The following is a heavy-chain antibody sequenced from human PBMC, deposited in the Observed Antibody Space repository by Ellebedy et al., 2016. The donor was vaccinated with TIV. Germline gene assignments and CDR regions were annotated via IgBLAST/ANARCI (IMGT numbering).Heavy chain of an antibody. CDR3: ARAQAKGGNFNFDF. CDR2: VFYGGST. J-gene: IGHJ4*02. CDR1: GGSINSDDYY. Sequence: LRPSCTVSGGSINSDDYYWSWIRQPPGKALEWIGYVFYGGSTYYNPSLKSRLTISLDTSKNQFSLKMSSVTAADTAVYYCARAQAKGGNFNFDFWGQGTLVTVSS. D-gene: IGHD4-23*01. V-gene: IGHV4-30-4*01.